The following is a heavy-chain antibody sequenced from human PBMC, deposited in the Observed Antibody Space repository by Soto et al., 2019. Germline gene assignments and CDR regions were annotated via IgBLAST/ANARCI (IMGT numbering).Heavy chain of an antibody. Sequence: QVQVVESGGGVVQPGKSLRLSCAASGFTFSSFGMHWVRQAPGKGLEWVSLIWYDGSKKSYGDSVKGRFTISRDNSRKPVYLQMNSLRADDTAVYYCARDASYYSLWSGYYPSRNGMDVWGQGTTVTVSS. CDR3: ARDASYYSLWSGYYPSRNGMDV. CDR1: GFTFSSFG. J-gene: IGHJ6*02. V-gene: IGHV3-33*01. CDR2: IWYDGSKK. D-gene: IGHD3-3*01.